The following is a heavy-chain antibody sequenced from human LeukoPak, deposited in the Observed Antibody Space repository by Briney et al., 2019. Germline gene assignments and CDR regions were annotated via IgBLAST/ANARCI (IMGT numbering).Heavy chain of an antibody. Sequence: PGGSLRLSCAASGFTFSSYEMNWARQAPGKGLEWVSYISESSSTIYYADSVKGRFTISRDNAKNSLYLQMNRLRVEDTAVYYCARDRSGYYRWFDPWGQGTLVTVSS. CDR1: GFTFSSYE. CDR2: ISESSSTI. CDR3: ARDRSGYYRWFDP. J-gene: IGHJ5*02. V-gene: IGHV3-48*03. D-gene: IGHD5-12*01.